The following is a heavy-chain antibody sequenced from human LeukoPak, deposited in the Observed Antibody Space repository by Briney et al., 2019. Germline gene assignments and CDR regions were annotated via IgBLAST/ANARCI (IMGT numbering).Heavy chain of an antibody. J-gene: IGHJ4*02. CDR2: ISACNGNT. V-gene: IGHV1-18*01. Sequence: GASVKVSCKASGYTFTSYGISWVRQAPGQGLDWMGWISACNGNTNYAQKLQGRVTMTTDTSTSTAYMELRSLRSDDTAVYYSARDLEEQWLARKFDYWGQGTLVTVSS. D-gene: IGHD6-19*01. CDR1: GYTFTSYG. CDR3: ARDLEEQWLARKFDY.